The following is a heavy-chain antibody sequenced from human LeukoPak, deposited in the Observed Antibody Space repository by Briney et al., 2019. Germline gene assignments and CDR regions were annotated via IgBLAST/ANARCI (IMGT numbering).Heavy chain of an antibody. CDR1: GFTFSSYA. D-gene: IGHD3-22*01. J-gene: IGHJ4*02. V-gene: IGHV3-23*01. CDR2: ISTSGESA. Sequence: PGGSLRLSCPVSGFTFSSYAMSWVRQAPGRGLEWVSVISTSGESAYCADSVKGRFTISRDNSKNTLYLQMNSLRAEDTAVYYCAKDRGSGYHYFDYWGQGTLVTVSS. CDR3: AKDRGSGYHYFDY.